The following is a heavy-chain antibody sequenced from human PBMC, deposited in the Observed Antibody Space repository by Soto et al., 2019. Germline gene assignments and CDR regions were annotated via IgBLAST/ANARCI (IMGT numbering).Heavy chain of an antibody. CDR1: GFTFSSYA. CDR2: ISGNGGRT. CDR3: TTKGAYCSSTSCYAEKDYYYYGMDV. D-gene: IGHD2-2*01. J-gene: IGHJ6*02. Sequence: PGGSLRLSCAVSGFTFSSYAMSWVRQAPGKGLEWVSAISGNGGRTDYADPVKGRFTISRDNSKNTLYLQMNSLKTEDTAVYYCTTKGAYCSSTSCYAEKDYYYYGMDVWGQGTTVTVSS. V-gene: IGHV3-23*01.